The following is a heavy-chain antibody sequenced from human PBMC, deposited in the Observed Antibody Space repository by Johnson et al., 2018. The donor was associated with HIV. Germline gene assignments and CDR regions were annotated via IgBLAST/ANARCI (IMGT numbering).Heavy chain of an antibody. V-gene: IGHV3-23*04. CDR3: AKGYYGSGIAFDI. CDR1: GFTFSSYG. D-gene: IGHD3-10*01. CDR2: ISGSGGST. J-gene: IGHJ3*02. Sequence: VQLVESGGGVVQPGGSLRLSCAASGFTFSSYGMHWVRQAPGKGLEWVSAISGSGGSTYYTDSVKGRFTISRDNSKNTLYLQMNSLRAEDTALYYCAKGYYGSGIAFDIWGQGTMVTVSS.